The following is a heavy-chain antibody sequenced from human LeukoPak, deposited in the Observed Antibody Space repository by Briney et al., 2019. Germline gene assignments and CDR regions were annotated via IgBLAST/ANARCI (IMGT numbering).Heavy chain of an antibody. J-gene: IGHJ4*02. CDR1: GGTFSSYA. V-gene: IGHV1-69*13. Sequence: SVKVSCKASGGTFSSYAISWVRQAPGQGLEWMGGIIPIFGTANYAQKFQGRVTITADESTSTAYMELSSLRSEDTAVYYCAKDYCSSSSCYYNYWGQGTLVTVSS. CDR2: IIPIFGTA. D-gene: IGHD2-2*01. CDR3: AKDYCSSSSCYYNY.